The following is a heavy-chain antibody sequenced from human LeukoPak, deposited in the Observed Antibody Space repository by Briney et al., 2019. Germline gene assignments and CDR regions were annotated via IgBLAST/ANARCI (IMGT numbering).Heavy chain of an antibody. J-gene: IGHJ6*03. V-gene: IGHV1-2*02. CDR1: GYTFTAYY. D-gene: IGHD2-2*02. Sequence: GASVKVSCKASGYTFTAYYINWVREAPGQGLEWMGWINPNSGDTHYAQKFQGRVTMTRDTSISTAYMELSRLRSDDTAVYYCARRYCSSTRCYTGMDVWGRGTTVTVSS. CDR3: ARRYCSSTRCYTGMDV. CDR2: INPNSGDT.